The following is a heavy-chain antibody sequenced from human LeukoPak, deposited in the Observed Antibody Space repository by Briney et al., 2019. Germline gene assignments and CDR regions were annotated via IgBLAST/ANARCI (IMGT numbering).Heavy chain of an antibody. D-gene: IGHD5-24*01. CDR3: AREMATIGGDAFDI. V-gene: IGHV3-11*05. J-gene: IGHJ3*02. CDR1: GFTFSSYW. CDR2: ISSSSSYT. Sequence: GGSLRLSCAASGFTFSSYWIHWVRQAPGKGLEWVSYISSSSSYTNYADSVKGRFTISRDNAKNSLYLQMNSLRAEDTAVYYCAREMATIGGDAFDIWGQGTMVTVSS.